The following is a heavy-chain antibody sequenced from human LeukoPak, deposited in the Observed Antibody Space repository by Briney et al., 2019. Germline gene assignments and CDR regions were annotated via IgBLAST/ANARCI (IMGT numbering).Heavy chain of an antibody. CDR3: ARDLSALVIPAAYPCS. Sequence: PGGSLRLSCAASGFTFSTYGMHWVRQAPGKGLEWVSFICSGSTYIYYADSVKGRFTISRDNAKNSLSLQMNSLRADYTAVYYCARDLSALVIPAAYPCSWGQGTLVTVSS. J-gene: IGHJ5*02. CDR1: GFTFSTYG. CDR2: ICSGSTYI. V-gene: IGHV3-21*01. D-gene: IGHD2-2*01.